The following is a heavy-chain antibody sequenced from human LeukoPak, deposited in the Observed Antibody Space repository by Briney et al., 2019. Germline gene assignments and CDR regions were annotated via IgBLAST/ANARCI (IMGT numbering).Heavy chain of an antibody. CDR1: GYTFTSYA. CDR3: ARDPLGYCSSTSCYRGIFGFDP. D-gene: IGHD2-2*02. V-gene: IGHV1-3*01. CDR2: INAGNGNT. J-gene: IGHJ5*02. Sequence: ASVKVSCKAFGYTFTSYAMHWVRQAPGQRLEWMGWINAGNGNTKYSQKFQGRVTITRDTSASTAYMELSSLRSEDTAVYYCARDPLGYCSSTSCYRGIFGFDPWGQGTLVTVSS.